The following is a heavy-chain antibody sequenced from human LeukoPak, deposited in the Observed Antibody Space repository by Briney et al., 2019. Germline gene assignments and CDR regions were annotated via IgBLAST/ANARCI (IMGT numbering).Heavy chain of an antibody. CDR2: VYYTGST. CDR1: GDSISTSKRY. Sequence: PSETLSLTCTVSGDSISTSKRYWAWIRQSPETGLEWIGTVYYTGSTHYNPSLKSRATISVDTSKNQFSLKLSSVTAADTAVYYCARETSQKGAHYMDVWGKGTTVTISS. D-gene: IGHD3-16*01. V-gene: IGHV4-39*07. CDR3: ARETSQKGAHYMDV. J-gene: IGHJ6*03.